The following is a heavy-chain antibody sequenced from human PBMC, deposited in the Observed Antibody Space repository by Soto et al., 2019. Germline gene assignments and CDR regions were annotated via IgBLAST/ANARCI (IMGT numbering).Heavy chain of an antibody. CDR1: GYTFTGYY. Sequence: QVQLVQSGAEVKKPGASVKVSCKASGYTFTGYYMHWVRQAPGQGLEWMGWINPNSGGTNYAQKFQGWVTMNRDRSIGTDYTALSRLSSDDTAVYYCARGGSTWIQLWRIDYWGEGTLVTVSS. D-gene: IGHD5-18*01. J-gene: IGHJ4*02. V-gene: IGHV1-2*04. CDR3: ARGGSTWIQLWRIDY. CDR2: INPNSGGT.